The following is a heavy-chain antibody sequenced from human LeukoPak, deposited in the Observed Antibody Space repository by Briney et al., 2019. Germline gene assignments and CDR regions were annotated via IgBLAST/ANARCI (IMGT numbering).Heavy chain of an antibody. D-gene: IGHD3-10*01. V-gene: IGHV3-30*04. Sequence: GRSLRLSCAASGFTFSSYAMHWVRQAPGKGLEWVAVISYDGSNKYYADSVKGRFTISRDNSKNTLYLQMNGLRAEDTAVYYCARDHVTYYYGSGSSPFYWGQGTLVTVSS. J-gene: IGHJ4*02. CDR3: ARDHVTYYYGSGSSPFY. CDR2: ISYDGSNK. CDR1: GFTFSSYA.